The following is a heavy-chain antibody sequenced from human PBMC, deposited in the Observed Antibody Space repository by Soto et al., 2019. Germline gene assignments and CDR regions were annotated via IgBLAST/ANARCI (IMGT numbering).Heavy chain of an antibody. D-gene: IGHD6-6*01. J-gene: IGHJ4*02. V-gene: IGHV1-69*01. CDR3: ARGGFSSSYRLDY. CDR2: IMAVVGTA. Sequence: LVQSGAEVKKPGSSVKVSCKASGGTLSTYAINWVRQAPGQGLEWMGGIMAVVGTANYAPRFQGRVSITAVESTDTAYMELSSLKSEATAVYFCARGGFSSSYRLDYWGQGTLVTVSS. CDR1: GGTLSTYA.